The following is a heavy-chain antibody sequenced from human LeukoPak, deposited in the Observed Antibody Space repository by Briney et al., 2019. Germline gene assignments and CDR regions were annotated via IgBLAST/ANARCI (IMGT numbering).Heavy chain of an antibody. CDR3: ARSGGEGPAASSWFDP. V-gene: IGHV1-18*01. D-gene: IGHD2-2*01. CDR1: GYTFNRYG. J-gene: IGHJ5*02. CDR2: ISANNANT. Sequence: GASVKVSCKASGYTFNRYGISWVRQAPGQGLEWMGLISANNANTNYAQKLQGRVTMTTDTSTSTAYMELRSLRSDDTAVYYCARSGGEGPAASSWFDPWGQGTLVTVCS.